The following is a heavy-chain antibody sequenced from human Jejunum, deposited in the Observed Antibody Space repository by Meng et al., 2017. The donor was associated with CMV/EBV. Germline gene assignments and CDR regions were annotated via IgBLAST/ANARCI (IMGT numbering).Heavy chain of an antibody. D-gene: IGHD6-19*01. CDR2: ISGPGNTI. Sequence: SCEVSGCNLESYEMNWVRQEPGKGLEWVSYISGPGNTIYYADSVRGRFTISRDNANNSLSLQMSGLRAEDTAVYYCVRLQWAAFDYFGQGTLVTVSS. CDR3: VRLQWAAFDY. V-gene: IGHV3-48*03. J-gene: IGHJ4*02. CDR1: GCNLESYE.